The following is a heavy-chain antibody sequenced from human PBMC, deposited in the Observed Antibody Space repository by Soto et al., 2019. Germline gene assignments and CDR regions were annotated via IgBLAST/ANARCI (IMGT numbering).Heavy chain of an antibody. Sequence: GGSLRLSCAASGFSFSTYNMNWVRQAPGKGLEWVSSISSSSTYIYYADSVKGRFTISRDDAKNSLFLQMNSLRAEDTAVYYCARDVTAVIMWYYGMDVWGQGITVTVSS. CDR2: ISSSSTYI. CDR3: ARDVTAVIMWYYGMDV. V-gene: IGHV3-21*01. D-gene: IGHD6-13*01. J-gene: IGHJ6*02. CDR1: GFSFSTYN.